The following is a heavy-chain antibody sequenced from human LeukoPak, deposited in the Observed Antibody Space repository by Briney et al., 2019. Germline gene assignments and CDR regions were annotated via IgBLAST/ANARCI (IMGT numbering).Heavy chain of an antibody. CDR3: ALSGYYDSSLGDFDY. J-gene: IGHJ4*02. CDR1: GGTFSSYA. Sequence: SVKVSCKASGGTFSSYAISWVRQAPGQGLEWMGGIIPIFGTANYAQKFQGRVTITTDESTSTAYMELSSLRSEDTAVYYCALSGYYDSSLGDFDYWGQGALVTVSS. V-gene: IGHV1-69*05. D-gene: IGHD3-22*01. CDR2: IIPIFGTA.